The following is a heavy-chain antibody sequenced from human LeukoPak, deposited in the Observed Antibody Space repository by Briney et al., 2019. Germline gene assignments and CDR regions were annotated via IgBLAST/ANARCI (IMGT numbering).Heavy chain of an antibody. Sequence: GGSLRLSWAASGFTFSDAWMNWVRQAPGKGLEWVGRIKRKTDGGSTDYAAPVKGRFTISRDDSKNTLYLQMNSLKTEDTAVYYCTTGNWGPYWGQGTLVTVSS. CDR2: IKRKTDGGST. D-gene: IGHD7-27*01. CDR1: GFTFSDAW. CDR3: TTGNWGPY. V-gene: IGHV3-15*07. J-gene: IGHJ4*02.